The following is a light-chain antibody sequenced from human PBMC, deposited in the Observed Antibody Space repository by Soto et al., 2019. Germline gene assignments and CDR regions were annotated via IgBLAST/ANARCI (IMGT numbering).Light chain of an antibody. Sequence: ETVMTQSPATLSVSPGERATLSCRASQSVSSKLAWYQQKPGQAPRLLIYGASTRATGIPARFSGSGSGTEFTLTISSLQSEDFAVYYCQQYRSWPRTFGQGTKVEIK. V-gene: IGKV3-15*01. CDR3: QQYRSWPRT. CDR1: QSVSSK. CDR2: GAS. J-gene: IGKJ1*01.